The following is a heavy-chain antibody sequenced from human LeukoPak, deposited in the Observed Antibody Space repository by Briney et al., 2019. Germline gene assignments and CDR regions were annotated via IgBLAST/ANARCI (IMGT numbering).Heavy chain of an antibody. V-gene: IGHV1-3*03. CDR1: GYTFTSYA. Sequence: ASVKVSCKASGYTFTSYAMHWVRQAPGQRLEWMGWINAGNGNTKYSQEFQGRVTLTWDTSISTAYMELSSLTSEDTAVYYCARNIVATTNYDSWGQGTLVTVSS. CDR3: ARNIVATTNYDS. D-gene: IGHD5-12*01. J-gene: IGHJ4*02. CDR2: INAGNGNT.